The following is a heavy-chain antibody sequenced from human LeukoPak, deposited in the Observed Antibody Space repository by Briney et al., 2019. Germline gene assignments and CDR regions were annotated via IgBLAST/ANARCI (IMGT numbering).Heavy chain of an antibody. Sequence: GGSLRLSCTASGFTLSSYSMTWVRQAPGKGLEWVSSISSGGSYIYCADSVKGRFTTSRDNARNSLYLQMNSLRAEDTAVYCCARDPTVAEAWWGQGTQVTVSS. V-gene: IGHV3-21*01. CDR3: ARDPTVAEAW. CDR2: ISSGGSYI. D-gene: IGHD6-13*01. J-gene: IGHJ4*02. CDR1: GFTLSSYS.